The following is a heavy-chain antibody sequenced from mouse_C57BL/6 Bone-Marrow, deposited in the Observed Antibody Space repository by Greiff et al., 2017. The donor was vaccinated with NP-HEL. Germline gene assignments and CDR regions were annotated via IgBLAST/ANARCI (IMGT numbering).Heavy chain of an antibody. CDR2: IYPGSGST. J-gene: IGHJ2*01. Sequence: VQLQQSGAELVKPGASVKMSCKASGYTFTSYWITWVKQRPGQGLEWIGDIYPGSGSTNYNEKFKSKATLTVDTSSSTAYMQLSSLTSEDSAVYYCARDGSYDGYLGYYFDYWGQGTTLTVSS. CDR1: GYTFTSYW. V-gene: IGHV1-55*01. D-gene: IGHD2-3*01. CDR3: ARDGSYDGYLGYYFDY.